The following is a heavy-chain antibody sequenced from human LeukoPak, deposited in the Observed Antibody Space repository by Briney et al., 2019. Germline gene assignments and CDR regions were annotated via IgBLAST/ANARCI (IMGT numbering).Heavy chain of an antibody. V-gene: IGHV1-69*01. Sequence: GSSVKVSCKASGGTFSSYAISWVRQAPGQGLEWMGGIIPIFGTANYAQKFQGRVTITADESTSTAYMELSSLRSEDTAVCYCASGGDGYSYGSNFDYWGQGTLVTVSS. J-gene: IGHJ4*02. CDR2: IIPIFGTA. CDR3: ASGGDGYSYGSNFDY. CDR1: GGTFSSYA. D-gene: IGHD5-18*01.